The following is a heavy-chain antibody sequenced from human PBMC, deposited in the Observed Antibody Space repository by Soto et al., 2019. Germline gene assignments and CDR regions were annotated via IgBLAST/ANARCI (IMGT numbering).Heavy chain of an antibody. CDR3: ARDPSPIYYYDSSGFSGSGSDV. CDR1: GGTFSSYA. J-gene: IGHJ6*02. V-gene: IGHV1-69*12. Sequence: QVQLVQSGAEVKKPGSSVKVSCKASGGTFSSYAISWVRQAPGQGLEWMGGIIPIFGTANYAQKFQGRVTITADESTSTAYMERSSLRSEDTAVYYCARDPSPIYYYDSSGFSGSGSDVWGQGTRVTVSS. D-gene: IGHD3-22*01. CDR2: IIPIFGTA.